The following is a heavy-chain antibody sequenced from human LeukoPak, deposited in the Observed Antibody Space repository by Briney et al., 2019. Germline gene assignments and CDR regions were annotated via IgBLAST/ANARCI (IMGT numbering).Heavy chain of an antibody. CDR1: GGTFSSYA. CDR2: IYPGDSDT. CDR3: ARVPDFDY. V-gene: IGHV5-51*01. Sequence: KVSCKASGGTFSSYAISWVRQMPGKGLEWMGIIYPGDSDTRYSPSFQGQVTISADKSISTAYLQWSSLKASDTAMYYCARVPDFDYWGQGTLVTVSS. J-gene: IGHJ4*02. D-gene: IGHD2-2*01.